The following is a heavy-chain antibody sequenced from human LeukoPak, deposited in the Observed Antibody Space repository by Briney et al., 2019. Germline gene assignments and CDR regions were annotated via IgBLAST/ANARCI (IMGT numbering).Heavy chain of an antibody. J-gene: IGHJ3*02. D-gene: IGHD3-10*01. CDR3: ARAKSPVLLWCGELLGAFDI. V-gene: IGHV3-74*01. CDR1: GFTFSSYW. CDR2: INSDGSST. Sequence: GGSLRLSCAASGFTFSSYWMHWVRQAPGKGLVWVSRINSDGSSTSYADSVKGRFTISRDNAKNTLYLQMNSLRAEDTAVYYCARAKSPVLLWCGELLGAFDIWGQGTMVTVSS.